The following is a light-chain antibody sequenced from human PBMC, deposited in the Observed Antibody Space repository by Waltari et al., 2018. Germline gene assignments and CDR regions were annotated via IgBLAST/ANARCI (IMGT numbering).Light chain of an antibody. Sequence: QSALTQPASVAGSPGQSITIPCTGSSSYVGAYNYVSWYQQHPGKAPHLMIYDVNNRPSGVSIRFSGSKSGNTASLTISGLQAEDEADYYCNSYTSSTTVVFGGGTKLTVL. CDR3: NSYTSSTTVV. CDR1: SSYVGAYNY. CDR2: DVN. J-gene: IGLJ2*01. V-gene: IGLV2-14*03.